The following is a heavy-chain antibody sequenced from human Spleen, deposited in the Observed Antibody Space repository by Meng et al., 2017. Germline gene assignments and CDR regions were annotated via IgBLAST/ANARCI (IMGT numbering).Heavy chain of an antibody. J-gene: IGHJ4*02. CDR3: ARDLDYGGQSNFDY. CDR1: GFTVSSNY. V-gene: IGHV3-74*01. CDR2: INSDGSST. Sequence: GESLKISCAASGFTVSSNYMSWVRQAPGKGLVWVSRINSDGSSTAYADSVKGRVTISRDNAKNTLYLQMNSLRVEDTSVYYCARDLDYGGQSNFDYWGQGILVTVSS. D-gene: IGHD4-23*01.